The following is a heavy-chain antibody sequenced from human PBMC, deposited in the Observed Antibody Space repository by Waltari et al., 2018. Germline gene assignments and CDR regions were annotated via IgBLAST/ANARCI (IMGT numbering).Heavy chain of an antibody. J-gene: IGHJ4*02. CDR2: IFYSGNS. CDR1: GASFNTDDFP. CDR3: ARATMRITRPVFDS. V-gene: IGHV4-30-4*08. Sequence: QVRLHLSGPGLVKPSQTLSLTCNVSGASFNTDDFPWNWIRQSPERGLEWIGYIFYSGNSFYNPSLKPRLSISVDRSKNQCSMSLTSVTAADTALYYCARATMRITRPVFDSWGQGISVTVSS. D-gene: IGHD3-22*01.